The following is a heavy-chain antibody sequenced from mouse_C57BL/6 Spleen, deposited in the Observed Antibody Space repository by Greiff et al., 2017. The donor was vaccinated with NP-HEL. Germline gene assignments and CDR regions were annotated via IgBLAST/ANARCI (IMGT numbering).Heavy chain of an antibody. V-gene: IGHV3-8*01. CDR1: GYSITSDY. Sequence: EVHLVESGPGLAKPSQTLSLTCSVTGYSITSDYWNWIRKFPGNKLEYMGYISYSGSTYYNPSLKSRISITRDTSKNQYYLQLNSVTTEDTATYDCARLSYDGYHWYFDVWGTGTTVTVSS. CDR3: ARLSYDGYHWYFDV. CDR2: ISYSGST. D-gene: IGHD2-3*01. J-gene: IGHJ1*03.